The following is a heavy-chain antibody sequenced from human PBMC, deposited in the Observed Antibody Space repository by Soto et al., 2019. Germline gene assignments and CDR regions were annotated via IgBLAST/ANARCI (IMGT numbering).Heavy chain of an antibody. CDR1: GFTVSSNY. Sequence: GGSLRLSCAASGFTVSSNYMSWVRQAPGKGLEWVSVIYSGGSTYYADSVKGRFTISRDNSKNTLYLQMNSLRAEDTAVYYCARTDCSGGSCFLYFDYWGQGTLVTVSS. D-gene: IGHD2-15*01. CDR3: ARTDCSGGSCFLYFDY. V-gene: IGHV3-66*01. J-gene: IGHJ4*02. CDR2: IYSGGST.